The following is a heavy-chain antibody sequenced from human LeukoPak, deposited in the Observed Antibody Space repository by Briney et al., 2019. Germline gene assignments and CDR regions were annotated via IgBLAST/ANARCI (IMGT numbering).Heavy chain of an antibody. V-gene: IGHV3-9*01. Sequence: PGGSLRLSCAASGFTFDDYAMHWVRQAPGKGLEWVSGISWNSGSIGYADSVKGRFTISRDNSKNTLYLQMNSLRAEDTAVYYCAKESGEAAFDIWGQGTMVTVSS. J-gene: IGHJ3*02. CDR1: GFTFDDYA. D-gene: IGHD1-26*01. CDR2: ISWNSGSI. CDR3: AKESGEAAFDI.